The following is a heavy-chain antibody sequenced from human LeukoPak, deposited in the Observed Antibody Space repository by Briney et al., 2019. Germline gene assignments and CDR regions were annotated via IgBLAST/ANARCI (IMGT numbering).Heavy chain of an antibody. V-gene: IGHV3-23*01. CDR3: AKMEGQRLYDYCMDV. CDR1: GFTFSSYA. Sequence: PGGSLRLSCAASGFTFSSYAMSWVRQAPGKGLEWASAISGGGGGTFYADSVKGRFTISRDNSKNTLYLEVNSLRADDTAVYYCAKMEGQRLYDYCMDVWGRGTTVTVSS. J-gene: IGHJ6*03. D-gene: IGHD3-3*01. CDR2: ISGGGGGT.